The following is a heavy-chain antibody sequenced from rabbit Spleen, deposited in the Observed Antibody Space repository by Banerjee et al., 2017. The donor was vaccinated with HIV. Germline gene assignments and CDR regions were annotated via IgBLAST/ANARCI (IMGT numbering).Heavy chain of an antibody. CDR2: IYAGSSGST. CDR1: GFSFSRSYY. J-gene: IGHJ4*01. D-gene: IGHD3-1*01. Sequence: QEQLVESGGGLVQPEGSLTLTCTASGFSFSRSYYMCWVRQAPGKGLEWIACIYAGSSGSTYYANWAKGRFTISKSSSTTVTLQMTSLTVADTATYFCAKWGNTGNLNINLWGPGTLVTVS. CDR3: AKWGNTGNLNINL. V-gene: IGHV1S45*01.